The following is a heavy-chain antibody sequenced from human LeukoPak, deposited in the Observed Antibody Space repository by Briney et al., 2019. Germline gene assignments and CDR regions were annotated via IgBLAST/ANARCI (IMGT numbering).Heavy chain of an antibody. J-gene: IGHJ4*02. CDR2: ISDDGSNA. D-gene: IGHD1-26*01. Sequence: PGGSLRLSCAASGFTFSNAWMNWVRQAPGKGLEWVSTISDDGSNAYYAGSVKGRFTTSRDNSKSTLFLQMNSLRVDDTAVYYCAKDRLMGVTKFFDYWGQGALVTVSS. CDR3: AKDRLMGVTKFFDY. CDR1: GFTFSNAW. V-gene: IGHV3-23*01.